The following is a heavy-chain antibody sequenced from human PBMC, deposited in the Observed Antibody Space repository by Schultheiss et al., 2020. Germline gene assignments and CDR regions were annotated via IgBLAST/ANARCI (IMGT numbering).Heavy chain of an antibody. D-gene: IGHD6-19*01. CDR2: IRNRPNSDTT. CDR1: GFTFSDHY. CDR3: ARGTSGWPLDY. J-gene: IGHJ4*02. Sequence: GGSLRLSCVASGFTFSDHYMHWVRQAPGRGLEWVGRIRNRPNSDTTEYAASVKGRFTISRDDSKNSLFLQMNSLKTEDTAVYYCARGTSGWPLDYWGQGTLGTVSA. V-gene: IGHV3-72*01.